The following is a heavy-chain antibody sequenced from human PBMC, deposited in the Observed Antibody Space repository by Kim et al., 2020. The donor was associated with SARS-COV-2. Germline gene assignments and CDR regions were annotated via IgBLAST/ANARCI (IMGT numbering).Heavy chain of an antibody. D-gene: IGHD3-3*01. Sequence: GGSLRLSCAASGFTFSSYAMSWVRQAPGKGLEWVSRSSASGDSTHYAASVKGRFTISRDTSKNTLFLQMNSLRAEDTAIYYCAKEVDLTMNYFDWWGQGTLVTVSS. CDR3: AKEVDLTMNYFDW. CDR1: GFTFSSYA. CDR2: SSASGDST. J-gene: IGHJ4*02. V-gene: IGHV3-23*01.